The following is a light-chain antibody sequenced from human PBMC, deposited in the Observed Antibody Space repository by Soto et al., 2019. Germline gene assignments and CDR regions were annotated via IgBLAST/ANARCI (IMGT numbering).Light chain of an antibody. V-gene: IGKV3-15*01. CDR3: QQYNNWPYT. CDR2: HAS. J-gene: IGKJ2*01. Sequence: EIVMTQSPATLSVSPGERATLSCRASQSVSSNLAWYQQKPGQAPRLLMYHASTRATGIPARFSGSGSGTDFTLTISSLQSEDFAVYYCQQYNNWPYTFGQGTKLEIK. CDR1: QSVSSN.